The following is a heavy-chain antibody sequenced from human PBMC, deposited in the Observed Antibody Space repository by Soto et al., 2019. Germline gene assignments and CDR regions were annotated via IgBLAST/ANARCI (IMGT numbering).Heavy chain of an antibody. CDR2: IIPIFGTA. D-gene: IGHD2-15*01. CDR3: ARDLGYCSGGSCYLDY. CDR1: GGTFSRYA. V-gene: IGHV1-69*13. Sequence: ASVKVSCKASGGTFSRYAISWVRQAPGQGLEWMGGIIPIFGTANYAQKFQGRVTITADESTSTAYMELSSLRSEDTAVYYCARDLGYCSGGSCYLDYWGQGTLVTVSS. J-gene: IGHJ4*02.